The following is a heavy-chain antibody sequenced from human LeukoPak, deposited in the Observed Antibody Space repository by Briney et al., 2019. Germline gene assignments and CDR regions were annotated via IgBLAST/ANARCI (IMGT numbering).Heavy chain of an antibody. CDR3: AREKGSGLGYGMDV. CDR2: VYYSGTTEYT. V-gene: IGHV4-59*12. J-gene: IGHJ6*02. CDR1: GGSICTFY. Sequence: SETLSLTCALSGGSICTFYWGWIRQPPGKGLEWIGWVYYSGTTEYTKYNASLKSRVTISLDTSKKQFSLILTSVIAADTALYYCAREKGSGLGYGMDVWGQGTSVTVSS. D-gene: IGHD6-19*01.